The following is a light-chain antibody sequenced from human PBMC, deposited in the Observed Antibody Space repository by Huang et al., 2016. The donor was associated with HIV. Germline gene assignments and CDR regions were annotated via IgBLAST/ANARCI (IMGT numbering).Light chain of an antibody. V-gene: IGKV1-6*01. Sequence: AIQMTQSPSSLSASVGDRVTITCRASQGIRNDLGWFQQKPGKAPKLRIYAASNLQTGVPSRFNASGSDTDFTLTISSMQTEDFATYYCLQSYNHPRTFGQGTRVEF. CDR1: QGIRND. CDR3: LQSYNHPRT. CDR2: AAS. J-gene: IGKJ1*01.